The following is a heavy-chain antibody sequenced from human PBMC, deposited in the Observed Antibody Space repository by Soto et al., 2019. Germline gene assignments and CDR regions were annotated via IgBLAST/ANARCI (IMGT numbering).Heavy chain of an antibody. CDR3: GRGIRNYYGVDV. D-gene: IGHD5-18*01. CDR2: IKFDGSST. CDR1: GCAFSSYW. Sequence: EVQLVESGGDLVQPGGSLRLSCAASGCAFSSYWMHWVRQAPGKGLVWVSRIKFDGSSTSYADSVRGRFTISRDNAKNTVYLQMNSLRAEDTALYYCGRGIRNYYGVDVWGQGTTITVSS. V-gene: IGHV3-74*01. J-gene: IGHJ6*02.